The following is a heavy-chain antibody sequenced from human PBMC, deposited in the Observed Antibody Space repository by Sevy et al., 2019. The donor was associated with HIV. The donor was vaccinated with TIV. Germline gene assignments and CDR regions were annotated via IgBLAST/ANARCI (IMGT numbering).Heavy chain of an antibody. CDR3: AKNRPPGGSYFSRHGMDV. Sequence: GGSLRLSCAASGFTFSTYDMHWVRQAPGKGLEWVAIISHDGSYRYYADSVRGRFSMSRDSSKNTLYLQMSSLSIEDTAVYYCAKNRPPGGSYFSRHGMDVWGRGTTVTVSS. V-gene: IGHV3-30*18. D-gene: IGHD3-16*01. J-gene: IGHJ6*02. CDR1: GFTFSTYD. CDR2: ISHDGSYR.